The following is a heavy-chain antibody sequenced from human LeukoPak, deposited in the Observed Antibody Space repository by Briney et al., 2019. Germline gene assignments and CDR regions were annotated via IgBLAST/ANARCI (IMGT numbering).Heavy chain of an antibody. CDR1: GGTFSSYA. Sequence: ASVKVSCKASGGTFSSYAISWVRQAPGQGLEWMGGIIPIFGTANYAQKFQGRVTITTDESTSTAYMALSSLRSEDTAVYYCARVGVGVAGRGDLGYWGQGTLVTVSS. CDR3: ARVGVGVAGRGDLGY. V-gene: IGHV1-69*05. D-gene: IGHD6-19*01. J-gene: IGHJ4*02. CDR2: IIPIFGTA.